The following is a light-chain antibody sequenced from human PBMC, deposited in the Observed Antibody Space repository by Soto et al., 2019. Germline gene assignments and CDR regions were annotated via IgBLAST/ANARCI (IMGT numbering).Light chain of an antibody. Sequence: QSVLTQPASLSGCPGQSITISCAGTSSDIGGSKYVSWYQQHPGKAPKLIIYEVTYRPSGVSARFSGSKSGNMASLTVSGLQAEDEADYYCSSYTSSGTLYVFGTGTKVTVL. CDR1: SSDIGGSKY. CDR3: SSYTSSGTLYV. V-gene: IGLV2-14*01. CDR2: EVT. J-gene: IGLJ1*01.